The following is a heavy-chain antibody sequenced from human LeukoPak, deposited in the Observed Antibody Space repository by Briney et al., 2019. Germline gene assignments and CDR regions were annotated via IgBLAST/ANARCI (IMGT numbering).Heavy chain of an antibody. D-gene: IGHD6-13*01. CDR1: GFTFSSYA. Sequence: GGSLRLSCAASGFTFSSYAMSWVRQAPGKGLEWVSAISGSGGSTYYADSVKGRFTISRDNSKNTLYLQMNSLRAEDTAVYYCAKDVDSSSWFHYFDCWGQGTLVTVSS. CDR3: AKDVDSSSWFHYFDC. J-gene: IGHJ4*02. V-gene: IGHV3-23*01. CDR2: ISGSGGST.